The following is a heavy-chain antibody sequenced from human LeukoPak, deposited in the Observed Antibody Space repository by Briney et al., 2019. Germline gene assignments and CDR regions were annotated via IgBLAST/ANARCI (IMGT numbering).Heavy chain of an antibody. CDR2: ISSSSSYI. V-gene: IGHV3-21*01. Sequence: GGSLRLSCAASGLTFSSYSMNWVRQAPGKGLEWVSSISSSSSYIYYADSVKGRFTISRDNAKNSLFLQMDSLRAEDTAVYYCARASSGYQGDYWGQGTLVTVSS. CDR1: GLTFSSYS. D-gene: IGHD3-22*01. J-gene: IGHJ4*02. CDR3: ARASSGYQGDY.